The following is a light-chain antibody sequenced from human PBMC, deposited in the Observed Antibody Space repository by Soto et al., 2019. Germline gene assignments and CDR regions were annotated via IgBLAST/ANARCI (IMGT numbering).Light chain of an antibody. CDR2: DAS. CDR1: QSVSRN. CDR3: HQYNNWPPWT. V-gene: IGKV3-15*01. Sequence: EIVLTQSPANLSVSPGERATLSCRASQSVSRNLAWYQQRPGQPPRLLIYDASTRATGIPARFSGSGSGTEFTLTISSLQSEDYAVYYCHQYNNWPPWTFGQGTKVDI. J-gene: IGKJ1*01.